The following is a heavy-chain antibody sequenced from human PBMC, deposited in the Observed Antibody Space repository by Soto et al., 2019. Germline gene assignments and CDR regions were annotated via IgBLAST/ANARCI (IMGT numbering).Heavy chain of an antibody. CDR1: GGSLIGYY. J-gene: IGHJ4*02. V-gene: IGHV4-34*01. CDR2: IHHSGSI. Sequence: SATLSLTCAVYGGSLIGYYWTWIRRPPGKGLEWIGEIHHSGSINHNSSLKSRVTISADTSKNQFFLKLSSVTAADTAVYYYSRGGDAYKAGNYWGQGTLVTVS. D-gene: IGHD1-1*01. CDR3: SRGGDAYKAGNY.